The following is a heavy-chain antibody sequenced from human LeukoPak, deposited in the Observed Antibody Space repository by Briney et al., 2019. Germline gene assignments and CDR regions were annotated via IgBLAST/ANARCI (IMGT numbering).Heavy chain of an antibody. V-gene: IGHV4-4*07. CDR3: ARESGYCSGGSCYDPGNWFDP. D-gene: IGHD2-15*01. J-gene: IGHJ5*02. CDR1: GGSISSYY. CDR2: IYTSGST. Sequence: SETLSLTCTVSGGSISSYYWSWIRQPAGKGLEWIGRIYTSGSTNYNPSLKSRVTMSVDTSKNQFSLKLSSVTAADTAVYCCARESGYCSGGSCYDPGNWFDPWGQGTLVTVSS.